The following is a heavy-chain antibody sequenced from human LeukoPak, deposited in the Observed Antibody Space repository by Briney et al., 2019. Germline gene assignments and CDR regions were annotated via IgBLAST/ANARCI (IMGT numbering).Heavy chain of an antibody. V-gene: IGHV1-2*02. J-gene: IGHJ4*02. CDR2: INPNSGGT. D-gene: IGHD2-21*02. CDR1: GYTFTSYA. CDR3: ARGIVVVTGGVDY. Sequence: ASVKVSCKASGYTFTSYAMNWVRQAPGQGLEWMGWINPNSGGTNYAQKFQGRVTMTRDTSISTAYMELSRLRCDDTAVYYCARGIVVVTGGVDYWGQGTLVTVSS.